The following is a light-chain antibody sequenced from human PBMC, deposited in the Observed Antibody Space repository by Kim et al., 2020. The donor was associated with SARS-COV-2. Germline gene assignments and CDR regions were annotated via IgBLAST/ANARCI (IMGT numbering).Light chain of an antibody. V-gene: IGLV3-27*01. J-gene: IGLJ1*01. CDR2: KDS. CDR1: MLAKKY. CDR3: YSAADNNYV. Sequence: SYELTQPSSVSVSPGQTARITCSGDMLAKKYARWFQQKPGQAPILEIYKDSERPSGIPERFSGSSSGTTVTLTISGAQVEDEADYYCYSAADNNYVFGTGTKVTVL.